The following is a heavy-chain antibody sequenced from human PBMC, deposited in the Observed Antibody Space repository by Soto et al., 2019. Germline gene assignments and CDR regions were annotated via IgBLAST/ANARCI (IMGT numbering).Heavy chain of an antibody. V-gene: IGHV1-8*01. CDR2: MNPNSGNT. CDR3: AREFRGVVPAARPPYYYYGMDV. CDR1: GYTFTSYD. D-gene: IGHD2-2*01. Sequence: ASVKVSCKASGYTFTSYDINWVRQATGQGLEWMGWMNPNSGNTGYAQKFQGRVTMTRNTSTSTAYMELSSLRSEDTAVYYCAREFRGVVPAARPPYYYYGMDVWGQGTTVTVSS. J-gene: IGHJ6*02.